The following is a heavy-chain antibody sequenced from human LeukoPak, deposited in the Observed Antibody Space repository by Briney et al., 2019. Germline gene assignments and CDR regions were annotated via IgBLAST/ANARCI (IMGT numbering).Heavy chain of an antibody. CDR2: ISYDGSNK. Sequence: GGSLRLSCAASGFTFSSYGMHWVRQAPGKGLEWVAVISYDGSNKYYADSVKGRFTISRDNSKNTLYLQMNSLRAEDTAVYYCVKLPQGDYYGYWGQGTLVTVSS. CDR1: GFTFSSYG. J-gene: IGHJ4*02. V-gene: IGHV3-30*18. CDR3: VKLPQGDYYGY.